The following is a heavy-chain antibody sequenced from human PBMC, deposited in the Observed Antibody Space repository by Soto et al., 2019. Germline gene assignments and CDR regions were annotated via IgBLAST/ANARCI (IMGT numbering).Heavy chain of an antibody. CDR2: LKGDGITT. D-gene: IGHD3-10*01. Sequence: VQVVESGGGLVQPGGSLRVSCEASGFDFSRHWMHWVRQAPGKGLFWVSRLKGDGITTNYAETVKGRFTISRDNAKNTVYLQMNSLRVEDTAVYFCARGGDGSHYGLDVWGQGTTVTVSS. J-gene: IGHJ6*02. V-gene: IGHV3-74*01. CDR1: GFDFSRHW. CDR3: ARGGDGSHYGLDV.